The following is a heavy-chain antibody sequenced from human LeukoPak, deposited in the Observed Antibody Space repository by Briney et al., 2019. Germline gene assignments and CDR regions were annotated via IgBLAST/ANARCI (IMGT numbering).Heavy chain of an antibody. CDR3: ARVHCSSTRSNCDYYYYYYMDV. CDR1: GFTFSSYS. J-gene: IGHJ6*03. V-gene: IGHV3-48*01. D-gene: IGHD2-2*01. Sequence: GGSLRLSCAASGFTFSSYSMNWVRQAPGKGLEWVSYISSSSSTIYYADSVKGRFTISRDNAKNSLYLQMNSLRAEDTAVYYCARVHCSSTRSNCDYYYYYYMDVWGKGTTVTVSS. CDR2: ISSSSSTI.